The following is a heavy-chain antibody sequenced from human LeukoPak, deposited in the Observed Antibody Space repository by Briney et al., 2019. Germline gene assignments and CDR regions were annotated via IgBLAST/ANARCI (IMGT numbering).Heavy chain of an antibody. CDR3: AGEVINTESYFLFCDY. Sequence: ASVKVSCKASGYTFLGYYIHWVRQAPGQGLEWMGWINPNSGGTNYAQRFQGRVTMTRDTSINTAYMELSSLTSDDAAVYYCAGEVINTESYFLFCDYWGQGTLVTVSS. V-gene: IGHV1-2*02. J-gene: IGHJ4*02. CDR1: GYTFLGYY. CDR2: INPNSGGT. D-gene: IGHD1-26*01.